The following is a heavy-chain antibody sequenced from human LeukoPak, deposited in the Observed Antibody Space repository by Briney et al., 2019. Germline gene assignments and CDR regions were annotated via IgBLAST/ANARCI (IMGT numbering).Heavy chain of an antibody. CDR3: ARRPPALGAFDI. CDR2: IYYSDSGKM. V-gene: IGHV4-39*01. Sequence: PSETLSLTCTVSGGSISRSSYYWGWIRQPPGKGLQWSGCIYYSDSGKMFYHPSLKSRVTISADTSKNQFSLKVSSVTAADTAVYYCARRPPALGAFDIWGQGTMVSVSS. J-gene: IGHJ3*02. CDR1: GGSISRSSYY.